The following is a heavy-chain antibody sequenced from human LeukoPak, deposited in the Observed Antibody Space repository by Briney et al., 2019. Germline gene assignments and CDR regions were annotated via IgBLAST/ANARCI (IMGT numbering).Heavy chain of an antibody. V-gene: IGHV3-11*06. J-gene: IGHJ6*02. CDR1: GFTFSDYP. CDR2: ISSSSSYT. CDR3: ARGLALYYYGMDV. Sequence: PGGSLRLSCAASGFTFSDYPLNWSRQAPGKGLDWVSYISSSSSYTNYADSVKGRFTISRDNAKNSLYLQMNSLRADDTAVYYCARGLALYYYGMDVWGQGTMVTVFS.